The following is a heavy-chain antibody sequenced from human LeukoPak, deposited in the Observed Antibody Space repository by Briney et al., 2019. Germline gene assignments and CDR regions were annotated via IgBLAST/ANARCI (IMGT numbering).Heavy chain of an antibody. V-gene: IGHV3-21*06. D-gene: IGHD3-16*01. CDR3: TRRLDD. J-gene: IGHJ4*02. CDR2: ISSTSSYI. CDR1: GFTFSNYN. Sequence: GGSLRLSCAASGFTFSNYNFYWVRQAPGKGLEWVSSISSTSSYIYYADSVKGRFTISRDNAKNSLYLQMNSLRVEDTAVYYCTRRLDDWGQGTLVTVSS.